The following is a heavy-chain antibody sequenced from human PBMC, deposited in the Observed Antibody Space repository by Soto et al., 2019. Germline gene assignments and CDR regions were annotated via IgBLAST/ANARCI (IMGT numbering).Heavy chain of an antibody. Sequence: QVQLVQSGAEVKKPGSSVKVSCKASGDTFSSYAISWVRQAPGQGLEWMGGIIPIFGTANYAQKFQGRVTITADESTSTAYMELSSLRSEDTAVYYCARDGSGSRSRASPMDAWGQGTTVTVSS. J-gene: IGHJ6*02. CDR1: GDTFSSYA. D-gene: IGHD3-22*01. CDR3: ARDGSGSRSRASPMDA. CDR2: IIPIFGTA. V-gene: IGHV1-69*01.